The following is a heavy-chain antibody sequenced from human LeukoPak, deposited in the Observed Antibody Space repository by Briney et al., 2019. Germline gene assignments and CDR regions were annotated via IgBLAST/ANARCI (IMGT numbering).Heavy chain of an antibody. D-gene: IGHD2-2*01. J-gene: IGHJ3*02. CDR2: IYYSGST. V-gene: IGHV4-31*03. CDR3: ARLCSSTSCYDAFDI. CDR1: GGSISSGGYY. Sequence: SQTLSLTCTVSGGSISSGGYYWSWIRQHPGKGLEWLGYIYYSGSTYYNPSLKSRITISVDTSKNQFSLKLSSVTAADTAVYYCARLCSSTSCYDAFDIWGQGTMVTVSS.